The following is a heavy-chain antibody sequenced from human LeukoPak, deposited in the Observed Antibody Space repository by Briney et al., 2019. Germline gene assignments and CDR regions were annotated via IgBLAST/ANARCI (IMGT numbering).Heavy chain of an antibody. J-gene: IGHJ4*02. CDR1: GFTFTSDA. V-gene: IGHV3-23*01. D-gene: IGHD2-15*01. CDR3: ARKYCSGDDCTAGVDY. Sequence: GGSLRLSCVASGFTFTSDAMNWVRQAPGKGLEWVSSISGGGRSTYYADSVKGRFTISRDKSKNTLYLEMNSLRAEDTAVYYCARKYCSGDDCTAGVDYWGQGTLVSVSS. CDR2: ISGGGRST.